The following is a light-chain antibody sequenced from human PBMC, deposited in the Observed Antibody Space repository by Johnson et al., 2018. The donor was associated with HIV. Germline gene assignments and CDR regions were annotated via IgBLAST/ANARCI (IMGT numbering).Light chain of an antibody. CDR1: SSNIGNNY. CDR2: DNN. CDR3: GTWDSSLSTYV. V-gene: IGLV1-51*01. Sequence: QSVLTQPPSVSAAPGQKVTISCSGSSSNIGNNYVSWYQQLPGTAPKLVIYDNNKRPSGIPDQFSGSKSGTSATLGITALQTGDAADYYCGTWDSSLSTYVFGTGTKVTVL. J-gene: IGLJ1*01.